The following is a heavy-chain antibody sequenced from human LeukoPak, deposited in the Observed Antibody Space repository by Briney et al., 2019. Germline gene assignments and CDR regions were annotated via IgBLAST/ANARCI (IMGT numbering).Heavy chain of an antibody. V-gene: IGHV1-69*13. J-gene: IGHJ4*02. CDR3: AREPPPLFGIVGATGYFDY. CDR2: IIPIFGTA. D-gene: IGHD1-26*01. Sequence: SVNVSCKASGGTFSSYAISWVRQAPGQGLEWMGGIIPIFGTANYAQKFQGRVTITADESTSTAYMELSSLRSEDTAVYYCAREPPPLFGIVGATGYFDYWGQGTLVTVSS. CDR1: GGTFSSYA.